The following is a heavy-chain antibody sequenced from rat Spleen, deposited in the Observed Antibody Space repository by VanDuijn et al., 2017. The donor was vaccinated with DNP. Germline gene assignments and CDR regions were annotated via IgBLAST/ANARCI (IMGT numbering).Heavy chain of an antibody. Sequence: QVQLKESGPGLVQPSQTLSLTCTVSGFSLTSNSVHWVRQPPGKGLEWVGAIWSGGSTDYNSALKSRLSISRDTSKSQVFLKMNSLQTEDTAIYFCTRGVTGSFDYWGQGVMVTVSS. J-gene: IGHJ2*01. V-gene: IGHV2-1*01. CDR2: IWSGGST. CDR3: TRGVTGSFDY. CDR1: GFSLTSNS. D-gene: IGHD5-1*01.